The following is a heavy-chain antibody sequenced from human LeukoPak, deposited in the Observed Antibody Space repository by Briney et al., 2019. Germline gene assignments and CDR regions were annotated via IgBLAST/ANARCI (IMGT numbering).Heavy chain of an antibody. Sequence: ASVKVSCKAPGGTFSSYAISWVRQAPGQGLEWMGRIIPIFGIANYAQKFQGRVTITADKSTSTAYMELSSLRSEDTAVYYCASVPSYCSSTSCYTSYYYCGMDVWGQGTTVTVSS. J-gene: IGHJ6*02. D-gene: IGHD2-2*02. V-gene: IGHV1-69*04. CDR3: ASVPSYCSSTSCYTSYYYCGMDV. CDR2: IIPIFGIA. CDR1: GGTFSSYA.